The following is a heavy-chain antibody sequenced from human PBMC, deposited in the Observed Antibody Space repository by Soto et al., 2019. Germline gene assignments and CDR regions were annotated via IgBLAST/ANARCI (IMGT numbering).Heavy chain of an antibody. J-gene: IGHJ4*02. CDR3: ARGSISGSYYNPPFDY. Sequence: QVQLQESGPGLVKPSQTLSLTCTVSGGSISSGDYYWSWIRQPPGKGLEWIGYIYYSGSTYYNPSLKSRVTISVDTSKNQFSLKLSSVTAADTAVYHCARGSISGSYYNPPFDYWGQGTLVTVSS. CDR1: GGSISSGDYY. D-gene: IGHD3-10*01. V-gene: IGHV4-30-4*01. CDR2: IYYSGST.